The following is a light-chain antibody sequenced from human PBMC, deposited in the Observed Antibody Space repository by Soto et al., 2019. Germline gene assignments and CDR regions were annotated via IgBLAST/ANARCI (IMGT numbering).Light chain of an antibody. J-gene: IGKJ5*01. V-gene: IGKV3-11*01. Sequence: EIVLTQSQTNLSLSPGARATLSCRASQSVSSYLAWYKKKPGQAPRLLIYDASSRATGIPARFSGSGSGTDFTLTISSLQPDDFAVYYCQQRSSWWTFGQGTRLDIK. CDR3: QQRSSWWT. CDR2: DAS. CDR1: QSVSSY.